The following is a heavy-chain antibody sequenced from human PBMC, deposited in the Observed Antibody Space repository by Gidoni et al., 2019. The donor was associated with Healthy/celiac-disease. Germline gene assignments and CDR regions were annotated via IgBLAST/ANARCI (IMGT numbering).Heavy chain of an antibody. J-gene: IGHJ4*02. CDR2: INPNSGGT. Sequence: QVQLVQPGAEVKKPGAAGEVSCKAYGWTFTGTYRHWVRQDPGQGLAWMGWINPNSGGTNYAQKFQGCVTMTRDPSITTAYMELRRLRSDDTAVYYCARDTGSGSYPKYYFDYWGQGTLVTVSS. CDR1: GWTFTGTY. CDR3: ARDTGSGSYPKYYFDY. D-gene: IGHD3-10*01. V-gene: IGHV1-2*04.